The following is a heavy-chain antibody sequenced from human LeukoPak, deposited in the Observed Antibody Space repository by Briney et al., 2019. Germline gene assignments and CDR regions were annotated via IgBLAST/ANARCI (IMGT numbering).Heavy chain of an antibody. V-gene: IGHV4-59*01. J-gene: IGHJ4*02. Sequence: SETLSLTCTVSGGSISSYYWSWIRQPPGKGLEWIGYIYYSRSTNYNPSLKSRVTISVDTSKNQFSLKLSSVTAADTAVYYCARENAITIFGVDPFGYWGQGTLVTVSS. CDR2: IYYSRST. D-gene: IGHD3-3*01. CDR3: ARENAITIFGVDPFGY. CDR1: GGSISSYY.